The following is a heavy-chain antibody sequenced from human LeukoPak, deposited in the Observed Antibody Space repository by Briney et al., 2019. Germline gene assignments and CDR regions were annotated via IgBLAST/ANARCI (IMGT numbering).Heavy chain of an antibody. CDR3: ARDMDSSGYYYVWDY. Sequence: ASVKVSCKASGYTFTNLYIHWVRQAPGQGLEWMGWINPNSGGTNYAQKFQGRVTMTRDTSISTAYMELSRLRSDDTAVYYCARDMDSSGYYYVWDYWGQGTLVTVSS. D-gene: IGHD3-22*01. J-gene: IGHJ4*02. CDR1: GYTFTNLY. CDR2: INPNSGGT. V-gene: IGHV1-2*02.